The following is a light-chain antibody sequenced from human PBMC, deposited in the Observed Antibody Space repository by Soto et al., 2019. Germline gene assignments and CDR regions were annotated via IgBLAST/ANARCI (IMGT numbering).Light chain of an antibody. CDR3: QQYNNWPRT. CDR2: GAS. CDR1: QSVSNN. J-gene: IGKJ5*01. V-gene: IGKV3D-15*01. Sequence: EVVLTQSPVTLSLSPGERATLSCRASQSVSNNYLAWYQQKPGQAPRLLIYGASNRATGIPDRFSGSGSGTEFTLTISSLQSEDFAVYYCQQYNNWPRTFGQGTRLEIK.